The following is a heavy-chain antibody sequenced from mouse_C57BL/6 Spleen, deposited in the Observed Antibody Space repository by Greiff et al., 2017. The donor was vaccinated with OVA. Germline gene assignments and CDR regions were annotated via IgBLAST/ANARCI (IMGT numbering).Heavy chain of an antibody. J-gene: IGHJ2*01. CDR1: GYTFTDYN. Sequence: EVQLQQSGPELVKPGASVKMSCKASGYTFTDYNMHWVKQSHGKSLEWIGYINPNNGGTSYNQKFKGKATLTVNKSSSTAYMELRSLTSEDSAVYYCASPPIYYYGSSYFDYWGQGTTLTVSS. D-gene: IGHD1-1*01. V-gene: IGHV1-22*01. CDR2: INPNNGGT. CDR3: ASPPIYYYGSSYFDY.